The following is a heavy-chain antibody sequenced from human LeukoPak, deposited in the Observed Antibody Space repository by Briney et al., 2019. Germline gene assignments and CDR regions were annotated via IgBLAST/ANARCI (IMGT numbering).Heavy chain of an antibody. CDR2: IYSGGST. D-gene: IGHD2-15*01. V-gene: IGHV3-53*04. CDR3: ARAPRYCSGGSCYSGYYYYYYGMDV. CDR1: GFTVSSNY. J-gene: IGHJ6*02. Sequence: PGGSLRPSCAASGFTVSSNYMSWVRQAPGKGLEWVSVIYSGGSTYYADSVKGRFTISRHNSKNTLYLQMNSLRAEDTAVYYCARAPRYCSGGSCYSGYYYYYYGMDVWGQGTTVTVSS.